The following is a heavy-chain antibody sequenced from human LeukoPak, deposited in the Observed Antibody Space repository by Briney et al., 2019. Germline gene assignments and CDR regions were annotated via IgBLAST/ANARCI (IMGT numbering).Heavy chain of an antibody. J-gene: IGHJ5*02. CDR1: GYSISSGYY. CDR2: IYHSGST. V-gene: IGHV4-38-2*02. Sequence: SETLSLTCAVSGYSISSGYYWGWIRRPPGKGLEWIGRIYHSGSTYYNPSLKSRVTISGDTSKNQFSLKLSSVTAADTAVYYCARDLSACSSTSCYGSWFDPWGRGTLVTVSS. CDR3: ARDLSACSSTSCYGSWFDP. D-gene: IGHD2-2*01.